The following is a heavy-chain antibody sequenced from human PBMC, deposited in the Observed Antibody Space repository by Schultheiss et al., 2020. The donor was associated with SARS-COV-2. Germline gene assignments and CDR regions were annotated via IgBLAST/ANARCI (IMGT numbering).Heavy chain of an antibody. CDR1: GGSFSGYY. CDR3: ATISGMDV. Sequence: SETLSLTCAVYGGSFSGYYWSWIRQPAGKGLEWIGRIYTSGSTNYNPSLKSRVTISVDTSKNQFSLKLSSVTAADTAVYYCATISGMDVWGQGTTVTVSS. V-gene: IGHV4-59*10. CDR2: IYTSGST. J-gene: IGHJ6*02.